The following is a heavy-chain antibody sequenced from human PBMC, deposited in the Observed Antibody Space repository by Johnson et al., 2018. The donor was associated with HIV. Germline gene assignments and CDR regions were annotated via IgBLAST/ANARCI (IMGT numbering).Heavy chain of an antibody. CDR1: GFTFSDYY. Sequence: QVQLVESGGGLVNPGGSLRLSCITSGFTFSDYYMNWIRQAPGKGLEWVSYISSSGSTIYYADSVKGRFTISRDSAKNSLYLQMNSLRAEDTAVFYCSRDVTLPGDGAFDIWGQGTMVTVSS. CDR2: ISSSGSTI. D-gene: IGHD7-27*01. CDR3: SRDVTLPGDGAFDI. J-gene: IGHJ3*02. V-gene: IGHV3-11*04.